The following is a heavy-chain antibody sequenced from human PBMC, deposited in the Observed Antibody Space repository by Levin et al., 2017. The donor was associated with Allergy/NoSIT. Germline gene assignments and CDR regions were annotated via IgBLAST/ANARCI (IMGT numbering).Heavy chain of an antibody. CDR2: INSDGSST. J-gene: IGHJ6*02. Sequence: GESLKISCAASGFTFSSYWMHWVRQAPGKGLVWVSRINSDGSSTSYADSVKGRFTISRDNAKNTLYLQMNSLRAEDTAVYYCARASYGIVVVPAAIPDYYYYGMDVWGQGTTVTVSS. V-gene: IGHV3-74*01. CDR1: GFTFSSYW. CDR3: ARASYGIVVVPAAIPDYYYYGMDV. D-gene: IGHD2-2*02.